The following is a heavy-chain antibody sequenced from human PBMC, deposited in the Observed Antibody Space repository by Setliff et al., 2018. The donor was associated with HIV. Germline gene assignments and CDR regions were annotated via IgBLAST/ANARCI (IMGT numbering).Heavy chain of an antibody. J-gene: IGHJ4*02. Sequence: ETLSLTCAVYGGPLSGHYWSWIRQPPGQGLEWIGGTSHSGKTNYNPSLKSRVTISVDTSKNQFSLKLTSVTAADTAVYYCVTSSSWSSRLNFWGPGMLVTVS. CDR1: GGPLSGHY. D-gene: IGHD2-2*01. CDR3: VTSSSWSSRLNF. V-gene: IGHV4-34*01. CDR2: TSHSGKT.